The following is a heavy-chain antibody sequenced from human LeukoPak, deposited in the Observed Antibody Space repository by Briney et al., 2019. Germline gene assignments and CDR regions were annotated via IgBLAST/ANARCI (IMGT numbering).Heavy chain of an antibody. Sequence: SETLSLTCTVSGGSISSSSYYWGWIRQPPGKGLEWIGSIYYSGSTYHNPSLKSRVTISVDTSKNQFSLKLSSVTAADTAVYYCARNIGYCSSTSCYSVHFDYWGQGTLVTVSS. CDR2: IYYSGST. J-gene: IGHJ4*02. V-gene: IGHV4-39*07. D-gene: IGHD2-2*01. CDR1: GGSISSSSYY. CDR3: ARNIGYCSSTSCYSVHFDY.